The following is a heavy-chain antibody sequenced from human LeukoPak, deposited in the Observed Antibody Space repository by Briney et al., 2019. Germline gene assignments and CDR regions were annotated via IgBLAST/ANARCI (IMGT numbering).Heavy chain of an antibody. D-gene: IGHD3-22*01. CDR1: GFTFDDYA. Sequence: PGGSLRLSCAASGFTFDDYAMHWVRQAPGKGLEWVSLISGDGGSTYYADSVKGRFTISRDNSKNSLYLLMNSLRTEDTALYYCAKDQTYYYDSASFDYWGQGTLVTVSS. CDR3: AKDQTYYYDSASFDY. J-gene: IGHJ4*02. V-gene: IGHV3-43*02. CDR2: ISGDGGST.